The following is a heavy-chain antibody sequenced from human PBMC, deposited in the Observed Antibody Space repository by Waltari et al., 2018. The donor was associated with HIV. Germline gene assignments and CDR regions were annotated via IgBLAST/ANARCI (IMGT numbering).Heavy chain of an antibody. Sequence: EVQLVESGGGLVQPGGSLRLSCAASGFTVSRNYMSWVRQAPGKGLEGVSVIYSGCSTYYADSVKGRFTISRDNSKNTLYLQMNSLRAEDTAVYYCARGNGLRHYDILTGWDYYYGMDVWGQGTTVTVSS. CDR1: GFTVSRNY. J-gene: IGHJ6*02. CDR2: IYSGCST. D-gene: IGHD3-9*01. CDR3: ARGNGLRHYDILTGWDYYYGMDV. V-gene: IGHV3-66*01.